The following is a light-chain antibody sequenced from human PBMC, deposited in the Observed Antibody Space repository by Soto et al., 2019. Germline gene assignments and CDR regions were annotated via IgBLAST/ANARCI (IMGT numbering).Light chain of an antibody. CDR2: GTS. V-gene: IGKV3-15*01. CDR1: QSVSSN. CDR3: QQYNNSPPP. J-gene: IGKJ2*01. Sequence: EIVMTQSPATLSVSPGERATLSCRASQSVSSNLAWYQQKPGQAPRLLIYGTSPRATGIPARFSGSGSGTEFTLTISRLQSEDFAVYYCQQYNNSPPPFGQGTKLEIK.